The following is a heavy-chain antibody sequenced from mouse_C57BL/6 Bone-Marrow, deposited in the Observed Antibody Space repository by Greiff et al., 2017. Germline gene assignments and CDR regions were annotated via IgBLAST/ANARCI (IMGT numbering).Heavy chain of an antibody. J-gene: IGHJ2*01. Sequence: QVQLQQSGAELVRPGTSVKVSCKASGYAFTNSLIEWVKQRPGQGLEWIGVINPGSGGTNYNEKFKGKATLTADKSSSTADMQLSSLTSEDSAVYFGARCGGDYWGQGTTLTVSS. CDR1: GYAFTNSL. CDR2: INPGSGGT. CDR3: ARCGGDY. V-gene: IGHV1-54*01.